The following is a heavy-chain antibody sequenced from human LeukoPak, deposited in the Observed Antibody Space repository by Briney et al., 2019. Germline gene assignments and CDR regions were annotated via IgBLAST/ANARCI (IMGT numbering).Heavy chain of an antibody. Sequence: GWSLRLSCAASGFTFSSFAMSWVRQAPGKGLEWVSTISGSGGTTNYADSVKGRFTFARDNSKNTLYLQMNSLRAEDTAVYYCTKDLPDYGDYIEGYWGQGTLVTVSS. CDR3: TKDLPDYGDYIEGY. J-gene: IGHJ4*02. V-gene: IGHV3-23*01. CDR2: ISGSGGTT. CDR1: GFTFSSFA. D-gene: IGHD4-17*01.